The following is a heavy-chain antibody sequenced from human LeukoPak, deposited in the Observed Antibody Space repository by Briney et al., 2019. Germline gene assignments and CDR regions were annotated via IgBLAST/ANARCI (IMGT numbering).Heavy chain of an antibody. CDR3: ARDSGYCSSTGCYVHYFDY. CDR2: ISSSSGYI. Sequence: GGSLRLSWAASGFTFNSYSMNWVRQTPGKGLEWVSSISSSSGYINYADSVKGRFTVSRDNAKNSLYLQMNSLRAEDTAVYYCARDSGYCSSTGCYVHYFDYWGQGTLDTVSS. CDR1: GFTFNSYS. V-gene: IGHV3-21*01. D-gene: IGHD2-2*01. J-gene: IGHJ4*02.